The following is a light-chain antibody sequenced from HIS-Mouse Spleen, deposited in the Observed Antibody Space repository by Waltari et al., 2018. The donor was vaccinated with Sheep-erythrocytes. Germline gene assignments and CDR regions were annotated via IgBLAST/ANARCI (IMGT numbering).Light chain of an antibody. Sequence: QLVLTQSPSASASLGASVKLTCTLSSGHSSYAIAWHQQQPEKGPRYLMKLNSDGSTSKGDWIPDRFSGSSSGAERYLTISSLQSEDEADYYCQTWGTGIQVFGGGTKLTVL. CDR3: QTWGTGIQV. CDR1: SGHSSYA. J-gene: IGLJ2*01. CDR2: LNSDGST. V-gene: IGLV4-69*01.